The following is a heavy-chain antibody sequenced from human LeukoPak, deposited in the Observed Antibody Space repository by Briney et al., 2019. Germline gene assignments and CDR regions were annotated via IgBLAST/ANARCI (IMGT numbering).Heavy chain of an antibody. CDR1: GYSISSGYY. V-gene: IGHV4-38-2*02. D-gene: IGHD2-2*01. CDR3: ARAQYCSSTSCSTSFDP. Sequence: SETLPLTCTVSGYSISSGYYWGWIRQPPGKGLEWIGSIYHSGSTYYNPSLKSRVTISVDTSKNQFSLKLSSVTAADTAVYYCARAQYCSSTSCSTSFDPWGQGTLVTVSS. J-gene: IGHJ5*02. CDR2: IYHSGST.